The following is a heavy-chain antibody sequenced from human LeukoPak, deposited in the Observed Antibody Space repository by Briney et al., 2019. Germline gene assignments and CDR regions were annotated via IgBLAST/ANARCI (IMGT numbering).Heavy chain of an antibody. J-gene: IGHJ4*02. CDR1: GFTFSSYA. D-gene: IGHD3-3*01. Sequence: GGPLRLSCAASGFTFSSYAMSWVRQAPGKGLEWVSAISGSGGSTYYADSVKGRFTISRDNSKNTLYLQMNSLRAEDTAVYYCAKDLLEWPHYFDYWGQGTLVTVSS. CDR2: ISGSGGST. CDR3: AKDLLEWPHYFDY. V-gene: IGHV3-23*01.